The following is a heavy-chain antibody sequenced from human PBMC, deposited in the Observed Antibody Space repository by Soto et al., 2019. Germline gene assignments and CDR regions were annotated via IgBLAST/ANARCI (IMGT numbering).Heavy chain of an antibody. CDR1: GGSISSSVYS. CDR2: IYHSGNT. J-gene: IGHJ4*02. Sequence: PSETLSLTCAVSGGSISSSVYSWSWIRQPLGKGLEWVGYIYHSGNTYYNPSLKSRVNISADRSKNQFSLKLSSVTAADTAVYFCARVHGDYGRYFDYCGQGTLVTVSS. CDR3: ARVHGDYGRYFDY. D-gene: IGHD4-17*01. V-gene: IGHV4-30-2*01.